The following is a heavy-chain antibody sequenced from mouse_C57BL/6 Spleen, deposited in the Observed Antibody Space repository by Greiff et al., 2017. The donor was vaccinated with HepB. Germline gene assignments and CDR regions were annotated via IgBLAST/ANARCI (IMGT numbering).Heavy chain of an antibody. CDR2: IYPGDGDT. J-gene: IGHJ4*01. V-gene: IGHV1-82*01. Sequence: VQLQESGPELVKPGASVKISCKASGYAFSSSWMNWVKQRPGKGLEWIGRIYPGDGDTNYNGKFKGKATLTADKSSSTAYMQLSSLTSEDSAVYFCAREGGLTGTRYYAMDYWGQGTSVTVSS. CDR1: GYAFSSSW. D-gene: IGHD4-1*01. CDR3: AREGGLTGTRYYAMDY.